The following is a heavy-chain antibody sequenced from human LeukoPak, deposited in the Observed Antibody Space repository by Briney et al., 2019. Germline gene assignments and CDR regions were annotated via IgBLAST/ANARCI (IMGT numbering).Heavy chain of an antibody. CDR3: ARDHGGVVTAIVDY. Sequence: ASVKVSCKASGYTFTSYGISWVRQAPGQGLEWMGRFNPNSGGTNYAQKFQGRVTMTRDTSISTAYMELSRLRSDDTAVYYCARDHGGVVTAIVDYWGQGTLVTVSS. V-gene: IGHV1-2*06. CDR1: GYTFTSYG. CDR2: FNPNSGGT. D-gene: IGHD2-21*02. J-gene: IGHJ4*02.